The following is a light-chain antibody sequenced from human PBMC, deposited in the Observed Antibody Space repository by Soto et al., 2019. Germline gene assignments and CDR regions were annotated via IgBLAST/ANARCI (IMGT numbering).Light chain of an antibody. CDR1: QSVSNN. J-gene: IGKJ1*01. CDR3: QQYYNWPRT. V-gene: IGKV3-15*01. Sequence: EKVMTQSPATLSVSPGEGATLSCRASQSVSNNLAWYQRKPGQAPRLLIYGASTRAAGIPARFSGSGSGTEFTLSISSLQSEDFAVYYCQQYYNWPRTFGQGTKVDIK. CDR2: GAS.